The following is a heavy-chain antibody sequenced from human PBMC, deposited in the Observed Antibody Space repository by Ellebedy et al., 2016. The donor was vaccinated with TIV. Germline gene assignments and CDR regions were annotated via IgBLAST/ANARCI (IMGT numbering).Heavy chain of an antibody. CDR3: VRGGQWELSS. D-gene: IGHD1-26*01. CDR2: ISSSSGYI. V-gene: IGHV3-21*01. Sequence: GGSLRLXCVVSGFTFSDYSMHWVRQAPGKGLEWVSSISSSSGYIYSADSMKGRFTISRDDAKNSLYLQMNGLRAEDTAVYYCVRGGQWELSSWGQGTLVTVSS. CDR1: GFTFSDYS. J-gene: IGHJ4*02.